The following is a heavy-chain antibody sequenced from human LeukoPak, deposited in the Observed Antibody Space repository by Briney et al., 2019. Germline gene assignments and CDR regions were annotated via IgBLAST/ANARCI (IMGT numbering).Heavy chain of an antibody. CDR2: IYSGGST. J-gene: IGHJ4*02. D-gene: IGHD1-7*01. CDR3: ARNNWNYAFDY. V-gene: IGHV3-53*01. Sequence: PGGSLRLSCAASGFTVSSNYMSWVRQAPGKGLEWVSVIYSGGSTYYADSVKGRFTISRDNSKNTLYLQMNSLRAEDTAVYYCARNNWNYAFDYWGQGTVVTVSS. CDR1: GFTVSSNY.